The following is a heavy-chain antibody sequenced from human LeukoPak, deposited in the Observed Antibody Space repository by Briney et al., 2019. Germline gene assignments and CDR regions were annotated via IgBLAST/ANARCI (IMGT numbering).Heavy chain of an antibody. J-gene: IGHJ4*02. CDR3: ARDXXXXXLPDY. D-gene: IGHD5-18*01. Sequence: PGGSLRLSCAASGFTFSSYAMHWVRQAPGKGLEWVAVISYDGSNKYYADSVKGRFTISRDNSKNTLYLQMNSLRAEDTAVYYCARDXXXXXLPDYWGQGTLVTVSS. V-gene: IGHV3-30-3*01. CDR2: ISYDGSNK. CDR1: GFTFSSYA.